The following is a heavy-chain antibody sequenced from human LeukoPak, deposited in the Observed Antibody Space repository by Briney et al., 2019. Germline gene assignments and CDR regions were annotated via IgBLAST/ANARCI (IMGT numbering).Heavy chain of an antibody. D-gene: IGHD5-24*01. CDR3: AKDDRWLQFCC. J-gene: IGHJ4*02. Sequence: GGSLRLSCVASGFTFSSHGMNWVRQAPGKGLEWVSGIIPSGHTTYYADSVRGRFTISRDNSRNTVYPQMNSLRAEDTAVYYCAKDDRWLQFCCWGQGTLVTVSA. CDR1: GFTFSSHG. V-gene: IGHV3-23*01. CDR2: IIPSGHTT.